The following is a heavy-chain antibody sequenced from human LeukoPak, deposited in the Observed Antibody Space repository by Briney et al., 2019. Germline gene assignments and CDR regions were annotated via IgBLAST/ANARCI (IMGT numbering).Heavy chain of an antibody. CDR2: INSDGSST. Sequence: GGSLRLSCAASGFTFSSYWMHWVRQAPGKGLVWVSRINSDGSSTSYADSVKGRFTISRDNAKNTLYLQMNSLRAEDTAVYYCVKRTVNYPFDFWGQGTLLTVSS. CDR1: GFTFSSYW. V-gene: IGHV3-74*01. D-gene: IGHD1-7*01. CDR3: VKRTVNYPFDF. J-gene: IGHJ4*02.